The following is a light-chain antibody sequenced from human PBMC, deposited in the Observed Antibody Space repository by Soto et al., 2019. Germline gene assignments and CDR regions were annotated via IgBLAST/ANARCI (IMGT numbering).Light chain of an antibody. CDR2: EVS. Sequence: QSLLTQHPSSSGSPGQSVTISCTGTSSDVGGYNYVSWYQQHPGKAPKLMIYEVSKRPSGVPDRFSGSKSGNTASLTVSGLQAEDEADYYCSSYAGSNNFNVFGTGTKVTVL. CDR3: SSYAGSNNFNV. J-gene: IGLJ1*01. V-gene: IGLV2-8*01. CDR1: SSDVGGYNY.